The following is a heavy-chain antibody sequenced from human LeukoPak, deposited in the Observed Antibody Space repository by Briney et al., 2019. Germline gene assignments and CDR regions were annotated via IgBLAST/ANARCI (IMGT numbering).Heavy chain of an antibody. J-gene: IGHJ4*02. CDR2: IYYSVST. V-gene: IGHV4-39*01. Sequence: PSETLSLTCTVSGGSISSSSYYWVWIRQPPGKGLEWIGSIYYSVSTYNNPSLKSRVTISVHTSKTQYSLKLSSVTAADTAVYYCARQAYTAYCGGDCYLGGPFDYWGQGTLVTVSS. CDR3: ARQAYTAYCGGDCYLGGPFDY. CDR1: GGSISSSSYY. D-gene: IGHD2-21*01.